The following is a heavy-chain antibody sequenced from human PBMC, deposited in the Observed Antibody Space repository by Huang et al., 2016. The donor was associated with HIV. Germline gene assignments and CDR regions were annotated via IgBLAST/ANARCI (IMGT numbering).Heavy chain of an antibody. CDR2: RSYDGSSK. J-gene: IGHJ3*02. D-gene: IGHD3-22*01. V-gene: IGHV3-30*18. CDR1: RVTFSKFA. Sequence: QVQLVESGGGVVRPGRSLRLSCAASRVTFSKFARHWVRQAPGKGLEWMAVRSYDGSSKQYADYVTGRLTISRDNSNNTLYLQMNSLTVEDTAVYYCTKGHYYDTNGYVAFDIWGQGTMVTVSS. CDR3: TKGHYYDTNGYVAFDI.